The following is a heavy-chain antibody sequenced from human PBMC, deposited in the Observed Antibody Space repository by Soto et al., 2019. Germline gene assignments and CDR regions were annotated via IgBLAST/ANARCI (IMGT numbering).Heavy chain of an antibody. CDR3: AKVWGGYCSGGTCYSPYYYYGMDV. Sequence: GWSLRLSCAASGITFSSYAMTWVRQAPGRGLEWVSCISGSGVYTYSADSVKGRFTLSRDSSKNTLYLQMNSLRAEDTAVYYCAKVWGGYCSGGTCYSPYYYYGMDVWGQGTTVTASS. CDR1: GITFSSYA. D-gene: IGHD2-15*01. V-gene: IGHV3-23*01. J-gene: IGHJ6*02. CDR2: ISGSGVYT.